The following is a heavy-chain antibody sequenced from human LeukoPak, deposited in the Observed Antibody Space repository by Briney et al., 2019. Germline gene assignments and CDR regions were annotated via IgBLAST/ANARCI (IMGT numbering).Heavy chain of an antibody. V-gene: IGHV4-30-4*01. CDR1: GGSISSGDYY. CDR2: IYFSGYT. Sequence: SQTLSLTCTVSGGSISSGDYYWSWIRQPPGKGLEWVGYIYFSGYTYYNPSLRSRVSISIDTSKNRFSLNLNSVTAADTAVYYCTRVANGDYSDFWGQGTLVTVSS. CDR3: TRVANGDYSDF. D-gene: IGHD4-17*01. J-gene: IGHJ4*02.